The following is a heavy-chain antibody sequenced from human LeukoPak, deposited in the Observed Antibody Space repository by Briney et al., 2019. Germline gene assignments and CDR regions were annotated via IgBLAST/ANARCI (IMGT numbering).Heavy chain of an antibody. J-gene: IGHJ4*02. CDR1: GFTFSSYG. Sequence: GGSLRLSCAASGFTFSSYGMHWVRQAPGKGLEWVAFIRYDGSNKYYADSVKGRFTISRDNSKNTLYLHMNSLIADDTAVYYCAKHFGDRKRWFDYWGQGTLVTVSS. CDR3: AKHFGDRKRWFDY. CDR2: IRYDGSNK. D-gene: IGHD3-3*01. V-gene: IGHV3-30*02.